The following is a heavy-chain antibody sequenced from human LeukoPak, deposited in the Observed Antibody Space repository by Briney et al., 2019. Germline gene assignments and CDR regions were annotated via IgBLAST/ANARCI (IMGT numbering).Heavy chain of an antibody. CDR3: ARDRWELLTPYYGMDV. Sequence: ASVKVSCKASGYTFTGYYMHWVRQAPGQGLEWMGRINPNSGGTNYAQKFQGRVTMTRDTSISTAYMELSRLRSDDTAVYYCARDRWELLTPYYGMDVWGQGTTVTVSS. J-gene: IGHJ6*02. CDR2: INPNSGGT. V-gene: IGHV1-2*06. D-gene: IGHD1-26*01. CDR1: GYTFTGYY.